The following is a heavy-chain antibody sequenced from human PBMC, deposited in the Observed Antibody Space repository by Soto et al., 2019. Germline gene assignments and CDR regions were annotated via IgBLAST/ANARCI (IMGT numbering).Heavy chain of an antibody. CDR3: ARPVTFYYDYVWGSYRSGWFDP. J-gene: IGHJ5*02. CDR1: GYTFTSYD. CDR2: MNPNSGNT. Sequence: QVQLVQSGAEVKKPGASVKVSCKASGYTFTSYDINWVRQATGQGLEWMGWMNPNSGNTGYAQKFQGRVTMTRNTSISTAYMEVSSLRSEDTAVYYCARPVTFYYDYVWGSYRSGWFDPWGQGTLVTVSS. D-gene: IGHD3-16*02. V-gene: IGHV1-8*01.